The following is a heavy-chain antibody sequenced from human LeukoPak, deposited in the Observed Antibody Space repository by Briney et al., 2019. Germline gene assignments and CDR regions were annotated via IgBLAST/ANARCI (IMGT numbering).Heavy chain of an antibody. CDR1: GFTFSTYW. J-gene: IGHJ4*02. V-gene: IGHV3-7*01. Sequence: PGGSLRLSCAASGFTFSTYWMSWVRQAPGTGLEWVANINQDGSEKYYVDSVKGQFTISRDIAKNSLYLQLSSLRAEDTAVYYCATSGYYSDYWGQGTLVTVSS. D-gene: IGHD3-22*01. CDR2: INQDGSEK. CDR3: ATSGYYSDY.